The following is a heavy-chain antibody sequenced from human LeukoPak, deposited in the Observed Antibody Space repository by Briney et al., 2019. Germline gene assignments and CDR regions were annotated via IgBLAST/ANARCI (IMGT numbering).Heavy chain of an antibody. Sequence: SETLSLTCSVSGGSVSNYYWSWIRQPPGRGLEWIGEINHSGSTNYNPSLKSRVTISVDTSKNQFSLKLSSVTAADTAVYYCARAKWLRLGGFDYWGQGTLVTVSS. CDR3: ARAKWLRLGGFDY. CDR1: GGSVSNYY. CDR2: INHSGST. D-gene: IGHD5-12*01. V-gene: IGHV4-34*01. J-gene: IGHJ4*02.